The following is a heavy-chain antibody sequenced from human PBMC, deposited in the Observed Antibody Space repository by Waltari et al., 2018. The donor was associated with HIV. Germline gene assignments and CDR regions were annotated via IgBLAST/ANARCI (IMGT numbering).Heavy chain of an antibody. CDR3: VRDRTSETTGDFDS. CDR1: GFQLDIFT. D-gene: IGHD1-1*01. CDR2: ISKSGYYV. V-gene: IGHV3-21*01. Sequence: DVQLVESGGGLVKPGQSLRLSCIASGFQLDIFTMPWVRQAPGGGLEWVASISKSGYYVYYSDSLKGRVTISRDNAKKSLLLQVNSLTADDTGLYFCVRDRTSETTGDFDSWGQGVPVFVSS. J-gene: IGHJ4*02.